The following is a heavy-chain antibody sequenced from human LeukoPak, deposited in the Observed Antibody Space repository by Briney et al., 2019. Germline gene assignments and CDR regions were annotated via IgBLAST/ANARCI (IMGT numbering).Heavy chain of an antibody. CDR2: IYPGDSDT. Sequence: GESLKIPCKGSGYSFTSYWIGWVRQMPGKGLEWMGIIYPGDSDTRYSPSFQGQVTISADKSISTAYLQWSSLKASDTAMYYCARSVYDYVWGSYRYHNWFDPWGQGTLVTVSS. D-gene: IGHD3-16*02. CDR3: ARSVYDYVWGSYRYHNWFDP. CDR1: GYSFTSYW. J-gene: IGHJ5*02. V-gene: IGHV5-51*01.